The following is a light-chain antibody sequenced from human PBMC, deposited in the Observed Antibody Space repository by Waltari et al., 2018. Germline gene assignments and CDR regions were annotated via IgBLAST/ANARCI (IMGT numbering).Light chain of an antibody. CDR2: WAS. CDR3: QQYYTTPPT. CDR1: PSVLYRSNNKNF. V-gene: IGKV4-1*01. J-gene: IGKJ3*01. Sequence: DIVMTQSPDSLAGSLGERATINCTSSPSVLYRSNNKNFLAWYQQRPGQSPKRLIYWASTRESGVPDRFSGSGSGTDFTLTISSLQAEDVAVYYCQQYYTTPPTFGPGTKVDIK.